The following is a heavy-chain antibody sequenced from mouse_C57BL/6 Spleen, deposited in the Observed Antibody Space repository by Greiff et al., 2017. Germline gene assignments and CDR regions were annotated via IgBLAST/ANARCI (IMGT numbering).Heavy chain of an antibody. J-gene: IGHJ2*01. CDR2: IDPETGGT. CDR1: GYTFTDYE. Sequence: QVQLKESGAELVRPGASVTLSCKASGYTFTDYEMHWVKQTPVHGLEWIGAIDPETGGTAYNQKFKGKAILTADKSSSTAYMELRSLTSEDSAVYYCTRSGVTTVVDYFDYWGQGTTLTVSS. CDR3: TRSGVTTVVDYFDY. V-gene: IGHV1-15*01. D-gene: IGHD1-1*01.